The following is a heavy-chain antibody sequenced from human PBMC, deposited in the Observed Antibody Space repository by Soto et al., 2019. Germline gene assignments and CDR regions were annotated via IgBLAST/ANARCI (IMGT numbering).Heavy chain of an antibody. CDR1: GFTFSNYA. CDR2: ISYDGINK. Sequence: GGSLRLSCAASGFTFSNYAMHWVRRAPGKGLECVALISYDGINKYYADSVKGRFTVSRDNSKSTLYLQMNSLRAEDTAVHYCVKDGVSGWSDYFFDYWGQGTLVTVSS. J-gene: IGHJ4*02. V-gene: IGHV3-30*18. D-gene: IGHD6-19*01. CDR3: VKDGVSGWSDYFFDY.